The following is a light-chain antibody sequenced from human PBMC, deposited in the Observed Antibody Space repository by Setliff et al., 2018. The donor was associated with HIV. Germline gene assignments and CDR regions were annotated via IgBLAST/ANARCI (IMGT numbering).Light chain of an antibody. CDR3: SSYTSTSTLFV. CDR1: SSDVGGYNY. CDR2: DAS. V-gene: IGLV2-14*03. Sequence: QSALTQPASVSGSPGQSITISCTGTSSDVGGYNYVSWYQQHPGKAPKLRIYDASNRPSGVSNRLSGSKSGNTASLTISGLQAEDEADYYCSSYTSTSTLFVFGTGTKVTVL. J-gene: IGLJ1*01.